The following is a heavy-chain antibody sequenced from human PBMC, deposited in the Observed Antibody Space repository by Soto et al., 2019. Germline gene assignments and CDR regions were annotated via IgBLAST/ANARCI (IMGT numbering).Heavy chain of an antibody. CDR1: GFTFSGSA. Sequence: GGSLRLSCAASGFTFSGSAMHWVRQASGKGLEWVGRIRSKANSYATAYAASVKGRFTISRDDSKNTAYLQMNSLKTEDTAVYYCTSLLPRGYGPSGPPGAFDIWGQGTMVTVSS. J-gene: IGHJ3*02. D-gene: IGHD5-12*01. V-gene: IGHV3-73*01. CDR2: IRSKANSYAT. CDR3: TSLLPRGYGPSGPPGAFDI.